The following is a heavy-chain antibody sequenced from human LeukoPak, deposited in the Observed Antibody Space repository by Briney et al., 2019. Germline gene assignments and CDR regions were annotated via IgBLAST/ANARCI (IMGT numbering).Heavy chain of an antibody. D-gene: IGHD3-10*01. V-gene: IGHV4-59*01. J-gene: IGHJ4*02. Sequence: TLSLTCXVSGGSXSSYYWSWIRQPPGKGLEWIGYIYYSGSTNYNPSLKSRVTISVDTSKNQFSLKLSSVTAADTAVYYCARAAKRGVYSNWGQGTLVTVSS. CDR2: IYYSGST. CDR1: GGSXSSYY. CDR3: ARAAKRGVYSN.